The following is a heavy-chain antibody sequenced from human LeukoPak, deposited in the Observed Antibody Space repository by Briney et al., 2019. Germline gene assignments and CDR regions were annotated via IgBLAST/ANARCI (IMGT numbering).Heavy chain of an antibody. D-gene: IGHD3-22*01. Sequence: SETLSLTCTVSGGSISSYYWSWIRQPPGKGLEWIGYIYYSGSTNYNPSLKSRVTISVDTSKNQFSLKLSSVTAADTAVYYCARDRYYYDSSGYRYYYYGMDVWGQGTTVTVSS. CDR1: GGSISSYY. V-gene: IGHV4-59*01. J-gene: IGHJ6*02. CDR2: IYYSGST. CDR3: ARDRYYYDSSGYRYYYYGMDV.